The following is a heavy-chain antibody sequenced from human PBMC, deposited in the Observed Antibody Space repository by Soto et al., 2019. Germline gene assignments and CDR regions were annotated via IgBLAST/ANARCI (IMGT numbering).Heavy chain of an antibody. D-gene: IGHD3-16*01. J-gene: IGHJ4*02. V-gene: IGHV3-30*18. CDR2: ITYDGSNK. Sequence: GGSLRLSCQASGFNFDNYGMHWVRQAPGKGLEWVAVITYDGSNKYYADSVKGRFTISRDNSKNTLSLHLNTLKPEDTAVYHCAQDRVRRTFYTTLGFWGQGTLVTVSS. CDR1: GFNFDNYG. CDR3: AQDRVRRTFYTTLGF.